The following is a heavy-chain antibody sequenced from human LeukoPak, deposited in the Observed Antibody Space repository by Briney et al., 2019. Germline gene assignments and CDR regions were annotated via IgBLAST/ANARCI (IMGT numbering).Heavy chain of an antibody. Sequence: SETLSLTCAVYGGSFSGYYWSWIRQPPGKGLEWIGEINHSGSTNYNPSLKSRVTISVDTSKNQFSLKLSSVTAADTAVYYCATSGWYAGYFDYWGQGTLVTVSS. V-gene: IGHV4-34*01. D-gene: IGHD6-19*01. CDR2: INHSGST. CDR1: GGSFSGYY. CDR3: ATSGWYAGYFDY. J-gene: IGHJ4*02.